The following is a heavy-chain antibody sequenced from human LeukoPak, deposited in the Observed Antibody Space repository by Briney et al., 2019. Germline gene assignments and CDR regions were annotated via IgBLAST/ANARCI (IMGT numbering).Heavy chain of an antibody. CDR3: ARDKGGLLWFRELLFYFDY. J-gene: IGHJ4*02. CDR1: GFTLSSYG. Sequence: PGRSLRLSCAASGFTLSSYGMHWVRQAPGKGLEWVAVIWYDGSNKYYADSVKGRFTISRDNSKKTLYLQMNSLRAEDTAVYYCARDKGGLLWFRELLFYFDYWGQGTLVTVSS. CDR2: IWYDGSNK. D-gene: IGHD3-10*01. V-gene: IGHV3-33*01.